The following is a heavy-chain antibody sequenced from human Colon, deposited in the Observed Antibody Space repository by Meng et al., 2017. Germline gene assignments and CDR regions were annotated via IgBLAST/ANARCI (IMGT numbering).Heavy chain of an antibody. J-gene: IGHJ4*02. Sequence: QSLVNPSPTLSLPCPVSVGSISSGDYYWSWIRQPPGKGLEWIGYIYYSGSTYSNASLKSRVTISIDRSKNQFSLKLSSVTAADTAVYYCARDYWGSLDFWGQGILVTRLL. V-gene: IGHV4-30-4*01. CDR1: VGSISSGDYY. CDR2: IYYSGST. D-gene: IGHD3-16*01. CDR3: ARDYWGSLDF.